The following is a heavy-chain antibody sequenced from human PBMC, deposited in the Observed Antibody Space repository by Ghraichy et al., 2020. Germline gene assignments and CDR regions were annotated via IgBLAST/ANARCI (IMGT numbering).Heavy chain of an antibody. CDR1: GYTFSDYT. D-gene: IGHD3/OR15-3a*01. CDR3: ASHPYAFCGLY. CDR2: IKANTGTP. Sequence: ASVKVSCKASGYTFSDYTMNWVRQAPGQGLEWMGSIKANTGTPSYAQGFAGRFVFSLDTSVSTAFLQISSLKAEDTAVYYCASHPYAFCGLYGGRGTLVTVPS. J-gene: IGHJ4*02. V-gene: IGHV7-4-1*02.